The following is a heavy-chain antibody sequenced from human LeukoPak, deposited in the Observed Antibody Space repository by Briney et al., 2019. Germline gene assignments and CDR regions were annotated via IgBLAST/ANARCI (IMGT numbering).Heavy chain of an antibody. D-gene: IGHD2/OR15-2a*01. V-gene: IGHV3-7*01. CDR1: GFTFSSYR. Sequence: GGSLRLSCAASGFTFSSYRMNWVCQAPGKGLEWVAYIKHDGSEKYDVDSVKGRFTISRDDAKNSLYLQINRLRVEDTAVYYCAICGNFHSDYWGQGTLVTVSS. J-gene: IGHJ4*02. CDR3: AICGNFHSDY. CDR2: IKHDGSEK.